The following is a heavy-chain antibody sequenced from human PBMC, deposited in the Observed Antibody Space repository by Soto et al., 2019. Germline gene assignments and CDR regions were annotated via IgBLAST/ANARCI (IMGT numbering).Heavy chain of an antibody. J-gene: IGHJ6*02. D-gene: IGHD6-6*01. CDR3: ARVGVQCRPTYYYYYYGMDV. CDR1: GGTFSRYA. Sequence: SVKVSCKASGGTFSRYAISWVRQAPGQGLEWMGGIIPIFGTANYAQKFQGRVTITADESTSTAYMELSSLRSEDTAVYYCARVGVQCRPTYYYYYYGMDVLGPWTTDTMSS. CDR2: IIPIFGTA. V-gene: IGHV1-69*13.